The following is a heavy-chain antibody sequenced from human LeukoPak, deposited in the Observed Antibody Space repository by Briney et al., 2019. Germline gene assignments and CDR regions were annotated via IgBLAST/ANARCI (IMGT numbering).Heavy chain of an antibody. CDR1: GFTFDDYG. V-gene: IGHV3-20*04. J-gene: IGHJ4*02. Sequence: GGSLRLSCAASGFTFDDYGMSWVRQAPGKGLERVSGINWNGGSTGYADSVKGRFTISRDNAKNSLYLQMNSLRAEDTALYYCAREGELGGYCSSTSCYTFDYWGQGTLVTVSS. CDR2: INWNGGST. CDR3: AREGELGGYCSSTSCYTFDY. D-gene: IGHD2-2*02.